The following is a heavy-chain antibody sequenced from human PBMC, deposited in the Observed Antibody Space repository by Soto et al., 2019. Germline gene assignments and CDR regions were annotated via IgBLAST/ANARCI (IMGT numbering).Heavy chain of an antibody. CDR1: GFTFSSYS. D-gene: IGHD1-26*01. J-gene: IGHJ4*02. CDR2: ISSSSSYI. V-gene: IGHV3-21*01. CDR3: ARSGSYPGHYFDY. Sequence: GGSLRLSCAASGFTFSSYSMNWVRQAPGKGLEWVSSISSSSSYIYYADSVKGRFTISRDNAKNSLYLQMNSLRAEDTAVYYCARSGSYPGHYFDYWGQGTLVTVSS.